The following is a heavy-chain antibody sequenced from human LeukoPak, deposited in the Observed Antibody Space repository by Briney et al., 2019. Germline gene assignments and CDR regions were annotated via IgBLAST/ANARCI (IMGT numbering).Heavy chain of an antibody. V-gene: IGHV1-69*13. CDR2: IIPIFGTA. CDR3: ARSPQGYSDAFDI. Sequence: SSVKVSCKASGGTFSSYAISWVRPAPGQGLEWMGGIIPIFGTANYAQKFQGRVTITADESTSTAYMELSSLRSEDTAVYYCARSPQGYSDAFDIWGQGTMVTVSS. D-gene: IGHD6-13*01. J-gene: IGHJ3*02. CDR1: GGTFSSYA.